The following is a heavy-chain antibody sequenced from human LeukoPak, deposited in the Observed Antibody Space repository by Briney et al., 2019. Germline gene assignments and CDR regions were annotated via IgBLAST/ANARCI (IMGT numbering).Heavy chain of an antibody. Sequence: SETLSLTCTVSGGSISSYYWNWIRQPPGKGLEWIGYIYYSGSTNYNPSLKSRVTISVDTSKNQFSLKLSSVTAADTAVYYCARTTEGGYTYDYFYYYYMDVWGKGTTVTISS. D-gene: IGHD5-18*01. CDR1: GGSISSYY. V-gene: IGHV4-59*01. CDR2: IYYSGST. J-gene: IGHJ6*03. CDR3: ARTTEGGYTYDYFYYYYMDV.